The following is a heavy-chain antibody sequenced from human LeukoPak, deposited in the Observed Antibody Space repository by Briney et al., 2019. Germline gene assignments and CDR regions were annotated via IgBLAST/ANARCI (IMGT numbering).Heavy chain of an antibody. CDR3: ARENQQLSDY. D-gene: IGHD6-13*01. CDR2: IYYSGST. J-gene: IGHJ4*02. Sequence: SETLSLTCTVSGGSISSYYWSWIRQPPGKGLEWIGYIYYSGSTYYNPSLKSRVTISVDTSKNQFSLKLSSATAADTAVYYCARENQQLSDYWGQGTLVTVSS. CDR1: GGSISSYY. V-gene: IGHV4-59*12.